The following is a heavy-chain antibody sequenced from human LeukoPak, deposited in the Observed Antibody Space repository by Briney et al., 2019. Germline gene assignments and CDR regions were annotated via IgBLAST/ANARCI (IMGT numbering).Heavy chain of an antibody. CDR1: GFTFDDYA. Sequence: GGSLRLSCAASGFTFDDYAMHWVRQAPGKGLEWVSGISWNSGSIGYADSVKGRFTISRDNAKNSLYLQMNSLRAEDTALYYCAKDISGSGKYYFDYWGQGTLVTVSS. D-gene: IGHD3-10*01. J-gene: IGHJ4*02. V-gene: IGHV3-9*01. CDR3: AKDISGSGKYYFDY. CDR2: ISWNSGSI.